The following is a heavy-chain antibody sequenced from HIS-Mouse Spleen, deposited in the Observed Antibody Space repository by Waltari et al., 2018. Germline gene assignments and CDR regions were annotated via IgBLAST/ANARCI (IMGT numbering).Heavy chain of an antibody. Sequence: QVQLQQWGAGLLKPSETLSLTCAVYGGSFSGYYWSWIRQPPGKGLEWIGEINHSGRTNYNPSLKSRVTISVDTSKNQFSLKLSSVTAADTAVYYCARGAARPPMVRGVIKGGYYFDYWGQGTLVTVSS. CDR3: ARGAARPPMVRGVIKGGYYFDY. D-gene: IGHD3-10*01. J-gene: IGHJ4*02. CDR1: GGSFSGYY. V-gene: IGHV4-34*01. CDR2: INHSGRT.